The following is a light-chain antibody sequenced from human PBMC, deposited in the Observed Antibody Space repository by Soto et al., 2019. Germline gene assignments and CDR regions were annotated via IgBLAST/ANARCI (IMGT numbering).Light chain of an antibody. V-gene: IGLV2-11*01. CDR2: DVS. J-gene: IGLJ2*01. Sequence: QSALTQPASVSGSPEQSITISCTGTSSDVGSYNLVSWYQQHPGKAPKLMIYDVSKRPSGVPDRFSGSKSGNTASLTISGLQAEDEADYFCCSYAGSYSYVVFGGGTKLTVL. CDR3: CSYAGSYSYVV. CDR1: SSDVGSYNL.